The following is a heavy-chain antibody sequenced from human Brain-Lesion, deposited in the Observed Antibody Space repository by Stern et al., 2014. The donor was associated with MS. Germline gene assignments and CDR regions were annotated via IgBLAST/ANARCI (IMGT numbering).Heavy chain of an antibody. J-gene: IGHJ5*02. CDR2: IYYSGNT. D-gene: IGHD2-15*01. CDR3: AGEEDIRYCSGGSCTGNWFDP. CDR1: GGSVSSTSYA. Sequence: QVQLQQSGPGLVKPSETLSLTCTVAGGSVSSTSYAWAWIRQPPGKGLEWIGTIYYSGNTYYSPSLKSRLTISLDTSQHQFSLQLRSGTAADTAVYYCAGEEDIRYCSGGSCTGNWFDPWGQGTLVTVSS. V-gene: IGHV4-39*01.